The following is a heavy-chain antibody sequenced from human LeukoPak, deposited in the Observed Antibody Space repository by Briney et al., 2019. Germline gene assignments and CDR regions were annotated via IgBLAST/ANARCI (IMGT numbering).Heavy chain of an antibody. D-gene: IGHD3-10*01. Sequence: GGSLRLSCTVSGFTVSSNSMSWVRQAPGKGLEWVSFIYSDNTHYSDSVKGRFTISRDNSKDTLYLQMNSLRAEDTAVYYCAKSPGSRSYPHYFDYWGQGTLVTVSS. CDR1: GFTVSSNS. J-gene: IGHJ4*02. V-gene: IGHV3-53*01. CDR2: IYSDNT. CDR3: AKSPGSRSYPHYFDY.